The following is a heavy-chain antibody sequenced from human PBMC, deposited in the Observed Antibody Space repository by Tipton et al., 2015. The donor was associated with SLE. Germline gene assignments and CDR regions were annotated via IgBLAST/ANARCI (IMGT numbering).Heavy chain of an antibody. V-gene: IGHV4-39*07. CDR2: IFYTGST. CDR1: DGSIRSTNYY. Sequence: GLVKPSETLSLTCTVSDGSIRSTNYYWGWIRQPPGKGLEWIGSIFYTGSTYYNPSLKSRVIISVDTSSNQFSLRLHSVTAADTAVYYCARELHSWGQGILVTVSS. J-gene: IGHJ5*02. D-gene: IGHD3-3*02. CDR3: ARELHS.